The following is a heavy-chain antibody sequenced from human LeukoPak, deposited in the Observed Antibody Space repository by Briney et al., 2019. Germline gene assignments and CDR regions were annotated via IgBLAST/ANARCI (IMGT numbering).Heavy chain of an antibody. D-gene: IGHD6-19*01. CDR1: DDSITMYY. J-gene: IGHJ4*02. CDR3: AREDNSGSFFDY. CDR2: IYYTGST. Sequence: SETLSLTCTVSDDSITMYYWTWIRQPPGKGLEWIGYIYYTGSTNYNPSLKSRVTISVDTSKNQFSLKLSSVTAADTAVYYCAREDNSGSFFDYWGQGTLVTVSS. V-gene: IGHV4-59*01.